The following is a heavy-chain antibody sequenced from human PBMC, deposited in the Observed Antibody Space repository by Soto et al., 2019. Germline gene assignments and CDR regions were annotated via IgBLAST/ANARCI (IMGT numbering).Heavy chain of an antibody. CDR1: VASFSRGNSY. CDR3: AREDREGDSHFDC. J-gene: IGHJ4*02. V-gene: IGHV4-30-4*01. D-gene: IGHD2-21*02. Sequence: QVLLQESGPGLVKPSQTLSLTSPFPVASFSRGNSYWPGIAQPPGRGLEWIGYISNSGRTYYNPSLKSRVTISLDTSENQFSLKLSSVTAADTAMYYCAREDREGDSHFDCWGQGTLVTVSS. CDR2: ISNSGRT.